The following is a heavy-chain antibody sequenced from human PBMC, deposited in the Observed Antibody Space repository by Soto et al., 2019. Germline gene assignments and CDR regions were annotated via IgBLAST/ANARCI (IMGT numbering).Heavy chain of an antibody. CDR3: AKVSYYDSSGYYYVRGAFDI. CDR2: ISGSGGST. Sequence: RKAPGKGLEWVSAISGSGGSTYYADSVKGRFTISRDNSKNTLYLQMNSLRAEDTAVYYCAKVSYYDSSGYYYVRGAFDIWGQGTMVTVS. V-gene: IGHV3-23*01. D-gene: IGHD3-22*01. J-gene: IGHJ3*02.